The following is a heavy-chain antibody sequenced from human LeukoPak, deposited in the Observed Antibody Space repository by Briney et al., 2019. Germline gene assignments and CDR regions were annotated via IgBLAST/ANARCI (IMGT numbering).Heavy chain of an antibody. J-gene: IGHJ4*02. V-gene: IGHV4-39*01. CDR1: GVSISSSNSY. Sequence: PSETLSLTCTVSGVSISSSNSYWGWIRQPPGKGLEWIGSIYYTGNTYYNASLKSRVTISIDTSKNQVSLRLTSVTATDTAMYYCARQTGSGLFTLPGGQGTLVTVSS. CDR3: ARQTGSGLFTLP. CDR2: IYYTGNT. D-gene: IGHD3/OR15-3a*01.